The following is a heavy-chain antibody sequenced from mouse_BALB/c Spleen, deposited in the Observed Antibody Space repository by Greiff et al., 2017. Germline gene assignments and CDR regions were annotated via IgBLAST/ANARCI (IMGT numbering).Heavy chain of an antibody. CDR2: IYPGNSDT. D-gene: IGHD1-2*01. Sequence: EVQLQQSGTVLARPGASVKMSCKASGYSFTSYWMHWVKQRPGQGLEWIGAIYPGNSDTSYNQKFKGKAKLTAVTSASTAYMELSSLTNEDSAVYYCTRGYGYDAMDYWGQGTSVTVSS. CDR3: TRGYGYDAMDY. CDR1: GYSFTSYW. V-gene: IGHV1-5*01. J-gene: IGHJ4*01.